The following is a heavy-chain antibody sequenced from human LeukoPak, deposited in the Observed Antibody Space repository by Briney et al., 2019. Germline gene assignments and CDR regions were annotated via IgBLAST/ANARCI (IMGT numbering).Heavy chain of an antibody. V-gene: IGHV3-23*01. J-gene: IGHJ4*02. Sequence: GGSLRLSCATSGFTFSSFAMTWVRQAPGKGLEWVSGFDGNGPNTYYADSVKGRWTISRDNSRNTLYLEMNSLRPEDTAIYYCAKPRTTGLGWAQFDYWGQGSLVTVSS. CDR3: AKPRTTGLGWAQFDY. CDR1: GFTFSSFA. CDR2: FDGNGPNT. D-gene: IGHD2-8*02.